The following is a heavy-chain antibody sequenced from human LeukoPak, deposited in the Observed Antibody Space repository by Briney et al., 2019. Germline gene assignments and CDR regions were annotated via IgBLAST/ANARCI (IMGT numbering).Heavy chain of an antibody. CDR3: ATDRVGATQVDAFDI. CDR1: GYTLTELS. CDR2: FDPEDGET. V-gene: IGHV1-24*01. Sequence: ASVKVSCMVSGYTLTELSMHWVRQAPGKELEWMGGFDPEDGETIYAQKFQGRVTMTEDTSTDTAYRELSSLRSEDTAVYYCATDRVGATQVDAFDIWGQGTMVTVSS. D-gene: IGHD1-26*01. J-gene: IGHJ3*02.